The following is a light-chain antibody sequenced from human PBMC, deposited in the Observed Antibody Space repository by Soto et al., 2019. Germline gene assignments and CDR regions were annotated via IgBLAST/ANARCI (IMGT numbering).Light chain of an antibody. CDR2: RAS. CDR3: QRYETYSGT. V-gene: IGKV1-5*03. J-gene: IGKJ3*01. Sequence: DIQMTQSPSTLSASVGDRVTITCRASQTINTWLAWYQQKPGKAPKLLIYRASNLVSGVPSRFSGSGSGTELTLTISSLQPDDFSIYYCQRYETYSGTFGPGTKVDI. CDR1: QTINTW.